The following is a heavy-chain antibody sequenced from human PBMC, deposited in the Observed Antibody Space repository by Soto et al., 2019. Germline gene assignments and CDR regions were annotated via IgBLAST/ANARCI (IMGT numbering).Heavy chain of an antibody. CDR2: IKSDESTT. D-gene: IGHD2-2*01. CDR1: GFTFSGYW. Sequence: EVQLVESGGGLVQPGGSLRLSCAASGFTFSGYWMHWIRQAPGEGLVWVSRIKSDESTTTYADSVKGRFTISRDNAKNTMYLQMSSLSAEDTAVYYCATASRDGNSYFVYWGQGALVTVSS. V-gene: IGHV3-74*01. CDR3: ATASRDGNSYFVY. J-gene: IGHJ4*02.